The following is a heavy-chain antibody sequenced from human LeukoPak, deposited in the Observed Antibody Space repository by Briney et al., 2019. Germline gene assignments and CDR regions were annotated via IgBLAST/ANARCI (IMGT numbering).Heavy chain of an antibody. D-gene: IGHD7-27*01. CDR2: IRQDANEI. J-gene: IGHJ3*02. Sequence: GGSLRLSCAASGFTFSSHWMSWVRQAPGKGLQWVASIRQDANEIHYVDSVRGRFTISRDNAENSLYLQMNSLRAEDTAVYYCARLLGMVATYDIWGQGTMATVSS. CDR1: GFTFSSHW. CDR3: ARLLGMVATYDI. V-gene: IGHV3-7*02.